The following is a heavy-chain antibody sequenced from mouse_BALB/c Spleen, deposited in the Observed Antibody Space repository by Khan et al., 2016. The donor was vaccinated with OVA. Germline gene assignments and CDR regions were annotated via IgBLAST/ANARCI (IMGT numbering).Heavy chain of an antibody. CDR3: SRSGYGFGAY. J-gene: IGHJ3*01. Sequence: QVQLQQSGAELARPGTSVKMSCKASGYAFSSYLIEWVKQRPGQGLEWIGLINPGSGGTKYNEKFKDKATLTADTSSSTAYMQLSSLTSDDSAVYVCSRSGYGFGAYWGPGTLVTVSA. CDR1: GYAFSSYL. CDR2: INPGSGGT. D-gene: IGHD3-2*02. V-gene: IGHV1-54*01.